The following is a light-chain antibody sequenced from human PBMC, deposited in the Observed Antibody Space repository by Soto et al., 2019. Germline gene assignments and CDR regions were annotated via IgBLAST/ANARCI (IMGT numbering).Light chain of an antibody. J-gene: IGKJ3*01. Sequence: DIQMTQSPATLSASVGDTVTITCRASQNIGGWLAWFQQKQGRAPKLLIFMAYELEGGVPSRFSGSGSGTEFSLTIRGLQPDDFATYYCQQYDSNPFTFGPGTKVDIK. V-gene: IGKV1-5*03. CDR1: QNIGGW. CDR3: QQYDSNPFT. CDR2: MAY.